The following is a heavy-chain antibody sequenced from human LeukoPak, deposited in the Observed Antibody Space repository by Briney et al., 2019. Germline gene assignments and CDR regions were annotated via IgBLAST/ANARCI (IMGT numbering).Heavy chain of an antibody. V-gene: IGHV4-39*01. CDR3: ARLFPWRGRDYYYHYGMDV. D-gene: IGHD2-21*01. CDR2: IYYSGST. CDR1: GGSISSSSYY. J-gene: IGHJ6*02. Sequence: PSETLSLTCTVSGGSISSSSYYWGWIRQPPGKGLEWIGSIYYSGSTYYNPSLKSRVTISVDTSKNQFSLKLSSVTATDTAVYYCARLFPWRGRDYYYHYGMDVWGQGTTVTVSS.